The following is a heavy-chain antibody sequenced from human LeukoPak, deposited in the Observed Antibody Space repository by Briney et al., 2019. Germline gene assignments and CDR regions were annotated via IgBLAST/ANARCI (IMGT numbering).Heavy chain of an antibody. J-gene: IGHJ6*02. CDR3: ARNVENIVVVPAASQVPYYYYYGMDV. D-gene: IGHD2-2*01. CDR2: IYYSGST. CDR1: GGSISSYY. Sequence: PSETLSLTCTVSGGSISSYYWSWIRQPPGKGLEWIGYIYYSGSTNYNPSLESRVTISVDTSKNQFSLKLSSVTAVDTAVYYCARNVENIVVVPAASQVPYYYYYGMDVWGQGTTVTVSS. V-gene: IGHV4-59*01.